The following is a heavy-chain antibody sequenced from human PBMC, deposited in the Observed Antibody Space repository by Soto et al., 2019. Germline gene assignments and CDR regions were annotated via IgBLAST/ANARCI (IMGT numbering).Heavy chain of an antibody. CDR1: GESFSEDYY. J-gene: IGHJ3*02. CDR3: DRQSLHVGFNFLRQKDSAHI. D-gene: IGHD2-15*01. CDR2: IYHSGYT. V-gene: IGHV4-30-4*01. Sequence: SETLSLTCTVSGESFSEDYYWSCSRHHPGKGLEWIWYIYHSGYTYYSPSLESRLTLSVDTSKNQFSLKLSSVTAADTAVYYCDRQSLHVGFNFLRQKDSAHIWGQAKLVT.